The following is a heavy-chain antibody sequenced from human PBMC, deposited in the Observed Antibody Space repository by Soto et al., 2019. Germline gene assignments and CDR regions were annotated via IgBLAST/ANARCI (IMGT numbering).Heavy chain of an antibody. CDR1: GFSLTTSGVG. V-gene: IGHV2-5*05. CDR3: AHRILRTVFGLVTTTAIYFDF. J-gene: IGHJ4*02. CDR2: IHWDDDK. D-gene: IGHD3-3*01. Sequence: QITLNESGPTVVKPAETLTLTCTFSGFSLTTSGVGVGWIRQSPGKAPEWLALIHWDDDKPYGASLKSRLTITKDTSKNQVVLTMASVDPADTATYYCAHRILRTVFGLVTTTAIYFDFWGQGTPVVVSS.